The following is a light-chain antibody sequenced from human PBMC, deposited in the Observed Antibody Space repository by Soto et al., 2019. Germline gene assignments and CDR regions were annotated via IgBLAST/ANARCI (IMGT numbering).Light chain of an antibody. CDR3: QHYNTWPPST. J-gene: IGKJ2*01. Sequence: IVMTQSPATLSVSPGESATLSCRASQSVSSNFAWYQQTPGQAPRLLIHGASTRAAGVPARCRGSGSGTEFTLTISSLQSEDFGVYYCQHYNTWPPSTFGQGTKLEI. V-gene: IGKV3-15*01. CDR1: QSVSSN. CDR2: GAS.